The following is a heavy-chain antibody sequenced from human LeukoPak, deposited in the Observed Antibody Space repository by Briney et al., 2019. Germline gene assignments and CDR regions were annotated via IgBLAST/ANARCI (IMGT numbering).Heavy chain of an antibody. J-gene: IGHJ4*02. CDR2: ITGSGGDT. CDR1: GFAFNNYA. CDR3: AKGSRDSRPYYFDF. D-gene: IGHD3-10*01. Sequence: PGGSLRLSCAASGFAFNNYAMSWVRQAPGQGLELVSAITGSGGDTYHSDSVKGRFTISRDNSRNTLYLQMNSLRAEDTAVYYCAKGSRDSRPYYFDFWGQEILVTVSS. V-gene: IGHV3-23*01.